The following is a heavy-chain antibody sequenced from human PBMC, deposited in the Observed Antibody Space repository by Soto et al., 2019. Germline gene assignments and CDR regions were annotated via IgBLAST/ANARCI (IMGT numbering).Heavy chain of an antibody. CDR3: AREGTLTTLTTSFAY. J-gene: IGHJ4*02. CDR2: IWYDGSNK. Sequence: QVLLVESGGGVVQPGRSLRLSCAASGFTFSSYGMHWVRQAPGKGLEWVAVIWYDGSNKYYADSVKGRFTISRDNSKNTLYLQMNSLRAENTAVYYCAREGTLTTLTTSFAYWGQGTLVTVSS. D-gene: IGHD4-17*01. CDR1: GFTFSSYG. V-gene: IGHV3-33*01.